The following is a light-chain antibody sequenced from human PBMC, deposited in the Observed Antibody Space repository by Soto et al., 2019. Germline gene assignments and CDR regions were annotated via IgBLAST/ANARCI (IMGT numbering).Light chain of an antibody. Sequence: DIQMTQSPSTLSASVGYRVTITCRASQSISSWLAWYQQKPGKAPKVLIYKASSLESGVPSRFSGSGSGTEFTLTITSLQPDDFATYYCQQYDSYPRTFGQGTKVEIK. CDR3: QQYDSYPRT. CDR2: KAS. J-gene: IGKJ1*01. V-gene: IGKV1-5*03. CDR1: QSISSW.